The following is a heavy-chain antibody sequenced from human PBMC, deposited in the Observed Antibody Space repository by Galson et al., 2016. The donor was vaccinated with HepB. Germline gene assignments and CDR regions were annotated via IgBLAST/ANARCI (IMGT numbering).Heavy chain of an antibody. V-gene: IGHV3-23*01. D-gene: IGHD1-26*01. CDR2: ISGSGGIS. CDR3: AKESQWELWPEYFQH. Sequence: SLRLSCAASGFTFSNYAMNWVRQGPGKGLEWVSAISGSGGISYYADSVKGRFTISRDNSKDTLYLEMNSLRPEDTAVYYCAKESQWELWPEYFQHWGQGTLVTVSS. CDR1: GFTFSNYA. J-gene: IGHJ1*01.